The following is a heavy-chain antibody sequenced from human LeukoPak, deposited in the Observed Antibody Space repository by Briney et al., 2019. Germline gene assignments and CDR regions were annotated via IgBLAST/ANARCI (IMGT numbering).Heavy chain of an antibody. J-gene: IGHJ6*03. D-gene: IGHD4-23*01. Sequence: PGGSLRLSCAASGFTFSSYSMNWVRQAPGKGLEWVSSISSSSSYIYYADSVKGRFTISRDNSKNTLYLQMNSLRAEDTAVYYCAKLPNYYYYMDVWGKGTTVTISS. CDR2: ISSSSSYI. V-gene: IGHV3-21*01. CDR3: AKLPNYYYYMDV. CDR1: GFTFSSYS.